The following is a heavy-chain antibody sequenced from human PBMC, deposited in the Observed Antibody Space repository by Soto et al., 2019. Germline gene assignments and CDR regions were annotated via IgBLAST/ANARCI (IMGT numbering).Heavy chain of an antibody. D-gene: IGHD1-26*01. CDR1: GFTFSSYW. J-gene: IGHJ4*02. CDR3: ASDSGSDADY. CDR2: VNSGGCST. Sequence: EVQLVESGGGLVQPGGPLRLSFAASGFTFSSYWMHWVRQAPGKGLVWVSSVNSGGCSTDYADSVKGQFTITRDNAKYTLSLQMNSLRAEDTAVYYCASDSGSDADYWGQGALVTVST. V-gene: IGHV3-74*01.